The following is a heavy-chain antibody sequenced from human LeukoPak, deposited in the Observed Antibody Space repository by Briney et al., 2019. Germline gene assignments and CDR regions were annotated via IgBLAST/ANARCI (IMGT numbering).Heavy chain of an antibody. CDR3: AREITMIVVNAFDI. V-gene: IGHV3-7*01. Sequence: GSLRLSCAASGFTFSSYWMSWVRQAPGKGLEWVANIKQDGSEKYYVDSVKGRFTISRDNAKNSLYLQMNSLRAEDTAVYYCAREITMIVVNAFDIWGQGTMVTVSS. J-gene: IGHJ3*02. CDR2: IKQDGSEK. D-gene: IGHD3-22*01. CDR1: GFTFSSYW.